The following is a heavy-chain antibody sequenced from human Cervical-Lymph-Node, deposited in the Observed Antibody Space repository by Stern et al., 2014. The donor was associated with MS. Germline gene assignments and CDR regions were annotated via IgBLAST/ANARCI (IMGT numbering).Heavy chain of an antibody. CDR1: GYSFSNFW. Sequence: EVQLVESGAEVKKPGESLKISCKGSGYSFSNFWIGWVRQMPGKGLEWMGIIYPGDSDTKYSPSFQGKVTISADKSISPAFLQWSSLKASDTAIYYCAKTLSGGSRYFDLWGRGTLVTVSS. CDR3: AKTLSGGSRYFDL. CDR2: IYPGDSDT. V-gene: IGHV5-51*03. J-gene: IGHJ2*01. D-gene: IGHD3-16*01.